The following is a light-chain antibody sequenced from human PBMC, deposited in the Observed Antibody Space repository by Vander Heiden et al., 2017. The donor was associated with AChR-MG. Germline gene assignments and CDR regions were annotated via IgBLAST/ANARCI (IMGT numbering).Light chain of an antibody. CDR1: QTMSTW. Sequence: DIQMTQSPSTLSASVGDRVTITCRASQTMSTWLAWEQQKTGKAPKLLIAEASSWESGVQSRFSGSGSGTEFTLNISSLQPDDFATYYCQQYNSYPGTFGQGTKLEIK. J-gene: IGKJ2*01. CDR3: QQYNSYPGT. CDR2: EAS. V-gene: IGKV1-5*01.